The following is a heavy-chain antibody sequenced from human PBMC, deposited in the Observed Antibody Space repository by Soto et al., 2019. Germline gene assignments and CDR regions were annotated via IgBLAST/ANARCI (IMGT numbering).Heavy chain of an antibody. J-gene: IGHJ4*02. D-gene: IGHD1-7*01. Sequence: SETLSLTCTVSGGSISSGGYYWSWIRQHPGKGLEWIGYIYYSGSTYYNPSLKSRVTISVDTSKNQFSLKLSSVTAADTAVYYCARERTGTTIDYWGQGTLVTVSS. V-gene: IGHV4-31*03. CDR3: ARERTGTTIDY. CDR2: IYYSGST. CDR1: GGSISSGGYY.